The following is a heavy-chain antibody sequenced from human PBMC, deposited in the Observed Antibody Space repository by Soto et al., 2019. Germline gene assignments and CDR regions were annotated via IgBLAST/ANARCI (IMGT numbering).Heavy chain of an antibody. Sequence: QVQLQGSGPGLVKPSETLSLTCTVSGGSISSYYWSWIPQPPGQGLEWIGYIYYSVSTKNNPSLKSRVTISVATSKNQFSLKVSSVTAADTAVYYCARRRIQLCYPSDYWGQGAQVTVSS. J-gene: IGHJ4*02. CDR2: IYYSVST. D-gene: IGHD5-18*01. V-gene: IGHV4-59*01. CDR3: ARRRIQLCYPSDY. CDR1: GGSISSYY.